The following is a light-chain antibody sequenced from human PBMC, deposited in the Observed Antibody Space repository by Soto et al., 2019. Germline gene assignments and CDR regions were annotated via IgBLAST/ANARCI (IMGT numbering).Light chain of an antibody. CDR3: SSYTGSSTPYV. CDR1: SNDVGGYNY. Sequence: QSALTQPASVSGSPGQSITISCTGTSNDVGGYNYVSWYQQHPGKAPKLMIYEVSNRPSGVSNRFSGSKSGNTASLTISGLQAEDEADYYCSSYTGSSTPYVFGTGTKLTVL. J-gene: IGLJ1*01. CDR2: EVS. V-gene: IGLV2-14*01.